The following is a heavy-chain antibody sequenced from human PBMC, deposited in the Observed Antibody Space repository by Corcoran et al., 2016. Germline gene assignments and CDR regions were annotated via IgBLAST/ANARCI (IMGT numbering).Heavy chain of an antibody. J-gene: IGHJ4*02. CDR1: GGSISSSTYY. CDR3: AMVRKSSDAVDY. CDR2: VYYSGST. D-gene: IGHD2-21*01. Sequence: QLQLQESGPGLVKPSETLSLTCTVSGGSISSSTYYWAWIRRPPGKGLEWTVSVYYSGSTYYNPSLKSRVTISVDTSKNQFSLRLSSVTAADTAVYYCAMVRKSSDAVDYWGQGTLVTV. V-gene: IGHV4-39*07.